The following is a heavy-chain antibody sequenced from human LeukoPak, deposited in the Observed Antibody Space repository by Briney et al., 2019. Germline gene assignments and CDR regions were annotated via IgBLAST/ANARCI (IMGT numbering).Heavy chain of an antibody. Sequence: SETLSLTCTVSGGSISSGSFYWSWIRQPAGKGLEWIGRIYTSGSTNYNPSLKSRVTISVDTSKNQFSLKLSSVTAADTAVYYCAREMTSVSLVYQYLLLGVWGKGTTVTVSS. CDR3: AREMTSVSLVYQYLLLGV. CDR1: GGSISSGSFY. CDR2: IYTSGST. V-gene: IGHV4-61*02. D-gene: IGHD4-11*01. J-gene: IGHJ6*04.